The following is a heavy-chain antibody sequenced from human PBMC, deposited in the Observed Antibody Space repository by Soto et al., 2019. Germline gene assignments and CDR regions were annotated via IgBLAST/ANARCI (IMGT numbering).Heavy chain of an antibody. Sequence: LSLTCTVSDDSFRGAEYYWSWIRQPLGKGPEWIGYTYYNGDTKYNPALRSRVTMSEDTSKNQFSLRLSSVTAADTAVYFCARGPAYIDGWRTFDPWGRGILVTVSS. J-gene: IGHJ5*02. CDR2: TYYNGDT. D-gene: IGHD6-19*01. V-gene: IGHV4-61*08. CDR1: DDSFRGAEYY. CDR3: ARGPAYIDGWRTFDP.